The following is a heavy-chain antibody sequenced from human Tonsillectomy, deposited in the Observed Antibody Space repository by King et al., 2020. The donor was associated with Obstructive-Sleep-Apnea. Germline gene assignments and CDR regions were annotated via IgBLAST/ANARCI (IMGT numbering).Heavy chain of an antibody. J-gene: IGHJ4*02. CDR3: AKDDYDDYFDY. V-gene: IGHV3-48*04. CDR2: ISSSSNTI. CDR1: GFTFSSYN. D-gene: IGHD4-17*01. Sequence: VQLVQSGGGLVQPGGSLRLSCAASGFTFSSYNMNWVRQAPEKGLEWVSYISSSSNTIYYADSVKGRFTIPRDNAKNSLYLQMNSLRAEDTAVYYCAKDDYDDYFDYWGQGTLVTVSS.